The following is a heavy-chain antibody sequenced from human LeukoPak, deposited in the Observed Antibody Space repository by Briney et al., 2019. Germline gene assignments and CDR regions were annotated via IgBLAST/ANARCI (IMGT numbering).Heavy chain of an antibody. V-gene: IGHV1-8*01. J-gene: IGHJ6*02. CDR2: MNPNSGNT. D-gene: IGHD3-22*01. CDR3: ARTPSMDSSGYYYYYYGMDV. CDR1: GYTFTSYD. Sequence: EASVKVSCTASGYTFTSYDINWVRQATGQGLEWMGWMNPNSGNTGYAQKFQGRVTMTRNNSISTAYMELSSLRSEDTAVYYCARTPSMDSSGYYYYYYGMDVWGQGTTVTVSS.